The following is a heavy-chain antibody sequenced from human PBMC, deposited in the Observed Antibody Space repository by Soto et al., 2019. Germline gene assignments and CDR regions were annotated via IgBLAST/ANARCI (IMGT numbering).Heavy chain of an antibody. Sequence: ASVKVSCKASGYTFTSYTIHWVRQAPGQRPEWMGWIDAGNGNTKYSQKFQGRVTITRDTSASIIYMELSSLRSEDGAVYYCAKDPGSYYDSGGYSDWYFQHWGQGTLVTVSS. CDR3: AKDPGSYYDSGGYSDWYFQH. CDR2: IDAGNGNT. D-gene: IGHD3-22*01. V-gene: IGHV1-3*01. CDR1: GYTFTSYT. J-gene: IGHJ1*01.